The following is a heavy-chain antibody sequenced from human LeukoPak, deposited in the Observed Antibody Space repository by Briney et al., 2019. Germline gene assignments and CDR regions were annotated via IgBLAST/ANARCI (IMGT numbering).Heavy chain of an antibody. Sequence: SETLSLTCAVSGGSISSGGYSWSWIRQPPGKGLEWIGYIYHSGSTYYNPSLKSRVTISVDRSKNQFSLKLSSVTAADTAVYYCASTTIXGVXXXXVWGQGTTXTVSS. CDR3: ASTTIXGVXXXXV. V-gene: IGHV4-30-2*01. J-gene: IGHJ6*02. CDR2: IYHSGST. CDR1: GGSISSGGYS. D-gene: IGHD3-3*01.